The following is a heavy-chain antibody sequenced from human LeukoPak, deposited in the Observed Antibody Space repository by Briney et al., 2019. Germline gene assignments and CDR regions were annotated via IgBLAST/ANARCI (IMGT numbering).Heavy chain of an antibody. V-gene: IGHV1-18*01. CDR3: ARDRITMTVVFTPDFDH. D-gene: IGHD3-22*01. CDR1: GYTFTSYG. Sequence: ASVKVSCKASGYTFTSYGISWVRQAPGQGLEWMGWISAYNGNTNYAQNLQGRVTMTTDTSTSTAYMELRGLRSDDTAVYYCARDRITMTVVFTPDFDHWGQGTLVTVSS. J-gene: IGHJ4*02. CDR2: ISAYNGNT.